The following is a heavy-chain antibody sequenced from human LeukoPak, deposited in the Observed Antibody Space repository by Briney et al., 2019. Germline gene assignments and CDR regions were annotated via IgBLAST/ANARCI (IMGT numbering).Heavy chain of an antibody. J-gene: IGHJ6*03. CDR2: INSDGSST. D-gene: IGHD3-3*01. CDR1: GFTFDDYA. Sequence: PGGSLRLSCAASGFTFDDYAMHWVRQAPGKGLVWVSRINSDGSSTSYADSVKGRFTISRDNAKNTLYLQMNRLRSDDTAVYYCARDLGEGYFTIFGVAPYYMDVWGKGTTVTVSS. V-gene: IGHV3-74*01. CDR3: ARDLGEGYFTIFGVAPYYMDV.